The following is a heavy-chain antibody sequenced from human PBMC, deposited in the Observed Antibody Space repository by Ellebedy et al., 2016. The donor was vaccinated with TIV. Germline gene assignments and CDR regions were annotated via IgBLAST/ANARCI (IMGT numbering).Heavy chain of an antibody. CDR1: GIGFRNYW. V-gene: IGHV3-7*03. Sequence: PGGSLRLSCAVSGIGFRNYWMSWVRQAPGKGPEWVANINEEGSEKHYVDSVKGRFTISRDNARNSLYLQMNSLRAEDTAVYYCARARCSNYDCHIPGYWGQGTLVTVSS. CDR2: INEEGSEK. D-gene: IGHD2-2*01. J-gene: IGHJ4*02. CDR3: ARARCSNYDCHIPGY.